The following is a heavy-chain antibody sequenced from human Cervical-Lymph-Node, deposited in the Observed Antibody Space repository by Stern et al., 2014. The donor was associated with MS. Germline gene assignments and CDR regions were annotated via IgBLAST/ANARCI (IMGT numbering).Heavy chain of an antibody. J-gene: IGHJ6*02. D-gene: IGHD3-10*01. Sequence: EVQLVESGGGLVKPGGSLRLSCAASGFSFSSYNMNWVRQAPGKGLERVSSIITTSTYIYYADSVKGRFTISRDNAKNSLYLQMNSLRVEDTAVYYCARDRGPMVRSEGKDVWGQGTTVTVSS. CDR1: GFSFSSYN. V-gene: IGHV3-21*01. CDR3: ARDRGPMVRSEGKDV. CDR2: IITTSTYI.